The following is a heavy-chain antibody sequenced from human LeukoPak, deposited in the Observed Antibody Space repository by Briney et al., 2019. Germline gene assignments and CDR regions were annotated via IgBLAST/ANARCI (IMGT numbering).Heavy chain of an antibody. Sequence: GGSLRLSCAASGFTFSSYGMRWVRQAPGKGLEWVANIKQDGSEKYYVDSVKGRFTISRDNAKNSLYLQMNSLRAEDTAVYFCARGQTTVTNWGQGTLVTVSS. CDR2: IKQDGSEK. V-gene: IGHV3-7*03. CDR3: ARGQTTVTN. CDR1: GFTFSSYG. J-gene: IGHJ4*02. D-gene: IGHD4-17*01.